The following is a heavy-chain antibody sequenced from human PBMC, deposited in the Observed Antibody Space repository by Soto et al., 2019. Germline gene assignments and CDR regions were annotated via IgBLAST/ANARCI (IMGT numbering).Heavy chain of an antibody. D-gene: IGHD6-19*01. Sequence: TLSLTCTVSGGSISSGGYYWSRIRQHPGKGLEWIGYIYYSGSTYYNPSLKSRVTISVDTSKSQFSLKLSSVTAADTAVYYCARDFTDSSGPTLGMGVWGQGTTVTVSS. V-gene: IGHV4-31*03. CDR2: IYYSGST. CDR1: GGSISSGGYY. J-gene: IGHJ6*02. CDR3: ARDFTDSSGPTLGMGV.